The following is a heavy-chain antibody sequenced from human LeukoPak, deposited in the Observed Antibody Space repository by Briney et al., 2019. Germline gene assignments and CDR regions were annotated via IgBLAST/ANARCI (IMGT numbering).Heavy chain of an antibody. CDR1: EFPFSIYA. Sequence: PGGSLRLSCEVSEFPFSIYAMAWVRQAPGQGLEWVSAIDASGSDTYYTDSVKGRFTISRDNSKNTVYLQMNSLSVEDTAVYYCADYRKPQGLDYWGQGTLVTVSS. V-gene: IGHV3-23*01. CDR2: IDASGSDT. D-gene: IGHD1-14*01. J-gene: IGHJ4*02. CDR3: ADYRKPQGLDY.